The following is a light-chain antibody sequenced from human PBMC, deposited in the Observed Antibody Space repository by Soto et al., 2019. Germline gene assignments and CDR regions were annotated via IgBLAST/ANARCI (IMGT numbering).Light chain of an antibody. CDR1: SSDVGTYNL. CDR2: EAN. Sequence: QSVLTQPASVSGSPGQSITISCTGTSSDVGTYNLVSWYQQHPGKAPKLIIFEANKRPSGVSDRFSGSKSGNTASLTISGLHAEDEADYFCCSYTGSTTSYVFGSGTKLTVL. V-gene: IGLV2-23*01. CDR3: CSYTGSTTSYV. J-gene: IGLJ1*01.